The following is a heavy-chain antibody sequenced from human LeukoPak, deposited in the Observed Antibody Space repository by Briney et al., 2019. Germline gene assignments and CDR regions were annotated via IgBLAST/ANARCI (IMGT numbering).Heavy chain of an antibody. V-gene: IGHV4-39*01. CDR2: IYYSGST. CDR3: ASLAPGYYYMDV. J-gene: IGHJ6*03. Sequence: PSEALFLTCTVPGGSISSSSYSWGWICQPPGKGLEWLGSIYYSGSTYYNPSLKSRVTISVDTSKNQFSLKLSSVTAADTAVYYCASLAPGYYYMDVWGKGTTVTVSS. CDR1: GGSISSSSYS.